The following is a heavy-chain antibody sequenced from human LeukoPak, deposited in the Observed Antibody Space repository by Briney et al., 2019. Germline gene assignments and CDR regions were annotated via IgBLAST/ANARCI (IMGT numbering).Heavy chain of an antibody. Sequence: GGSLRLACAASGFSFSSYAMGWVRQAPGEGLEWVSAVSGSGGSTYYADSVKGRFTISRDNSKNTLYLQMNSLRAEDTAVYYCATTRYIVVVTAIPNWFDPWGQGTLVTVSS. CDR2: VSGSGGST. CDR3: ATTRYIVVVTAIPNWFDP. J-gene: IGHJ5*02. CDR1: GFSFSSYA. D-gene: IGHD2-21*02. V-gene: IGHV3-23*01.